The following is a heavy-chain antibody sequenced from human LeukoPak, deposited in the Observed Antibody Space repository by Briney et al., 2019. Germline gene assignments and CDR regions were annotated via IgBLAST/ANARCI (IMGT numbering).Heavy chain of an antibody. CDR1: GFTFSSYA. V-gene: IGHV3-64*01. CDR3: ARERTLLNYDSSGYYTSFFDY. Sequence: PGGSLRLSCAASGFTFSSYAMHWVRQAPGKGLEYVSAISSNGGSTYYANSVKGRFTISRDNSKNTLYLQMGSLRAEDMAVYYCARERTLLNYDSSGYYTSFFDYWGQGTLVTVSS. D-gene: IGHD3-22*01. J-gene: IGHJ4*02. CDR2: ISSNGGST.